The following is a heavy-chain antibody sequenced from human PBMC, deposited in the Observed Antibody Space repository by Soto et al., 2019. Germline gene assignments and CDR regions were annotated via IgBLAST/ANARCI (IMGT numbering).Heavy chain of an antibody. V-gene: IGHV4-39*01. CDR2: IYYSGST. CDR3: ARPYCISTSCYDY. CDR1: GGSISSSSYY. Sequence: QLQLQESGPGLVKPSETLSLTCTVSGGSISSSSYYWGWIRQPPGKGLEWIGSIYYSGSTYYNPSLKSRVXXSXDXSKNQFSLKLSSVTAADTAVYYCARPYCISTSCYDYWGQGTLVTVSS. J-gene: IGHJ4*02. D-gene: IGHD2-2*01.